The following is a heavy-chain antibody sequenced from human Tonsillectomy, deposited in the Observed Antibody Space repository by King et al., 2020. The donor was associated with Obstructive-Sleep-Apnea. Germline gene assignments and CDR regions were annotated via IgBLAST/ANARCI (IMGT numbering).Heavy chain of an antibody. CDR3: ARGGGGSYDY. J-gene: IGHJ4*02. Sequence: VQLVESGGGLVQPGGSLRLSCAASESIVISTYMSWVRQAPGKGLEWVPVIYRGVNTYYADSVKGRFTISRDNSKNTLYLQMNSLRAEDTAVYYCARGGGGSYDYWGQGTLVTVSS. CDR2: IYRGVNT. D-gene: IGHD1-26*01. CDR1: ESIVISTY. V-gene: IGHV3-66*01.